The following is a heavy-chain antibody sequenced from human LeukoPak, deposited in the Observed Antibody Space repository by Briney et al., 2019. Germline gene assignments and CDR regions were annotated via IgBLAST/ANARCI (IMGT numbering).Heavy chain of an antibody. V-gene: IGHV4-39*01. CDR1: GGSISSSSYY. CDR2: IYYSGST. CDR3: ANHWGYSSSWQIDY. J-gene: IGHJ4*02. D-gene: IGHD6-13*01. Sequence: SETLSLTCTVSGGSISSSSYYWGWIRQPPGKGLEWIGSIYYSGSTYYNPSLKSRVTISVDTSKNQFSLKLSSVTAADTAVYYCANHWGYSSSWQIDYWGQGTLVTVSS.